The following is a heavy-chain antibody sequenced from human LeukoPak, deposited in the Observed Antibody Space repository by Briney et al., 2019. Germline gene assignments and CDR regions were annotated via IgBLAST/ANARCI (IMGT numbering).Heavy chain of an antibody. CDR2: IYYSGST. CDR1: GGSISSGGYY. J-gene: IGHJ4*02. Sequence: NPSETLSLTCTVSGGSISSGGYYWSWIRQPPGKGLEWIGYIYYSGSTNYNPSLKSRVTISVDTSKNQFSLKLSSVTAADTAVYYCASGGGYYDSSGYYSTTLFFDYWGQGTLVTVSS. CDR3: ASGGGYYDSSGYYSTTLFFDY. D-gene: IGHD3-22*01. V-gene: IGHV4-61*08.